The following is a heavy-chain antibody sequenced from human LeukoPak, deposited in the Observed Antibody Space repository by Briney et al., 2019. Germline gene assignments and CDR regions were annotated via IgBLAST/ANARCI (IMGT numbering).Heavy chain of an antibody. CDR1: GFSFSDSY. Sequence: GGSLRLSCVVSGFSFSDSYMTWLRQTPGKGLESLAYISPSSHDIYYADSVKGRFTIARDNARTSLYLQMNSLGPDDTALYYCSTDPRLLTYWGHGTLVTVSS. D-gene: IGHD2-8*01. V-gene: IGHV3-11*01. CDR3: STDPRLLTY. J-gene: IGHJ4*01. CDR2: ISPSSHDI.